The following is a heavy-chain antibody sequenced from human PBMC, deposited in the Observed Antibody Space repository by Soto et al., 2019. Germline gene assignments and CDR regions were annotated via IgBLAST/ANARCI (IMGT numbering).Heavy chain of an antibody. V-gene: IGHV3-33*01. Sequence: QVQLVESGGGVVQPGRSLRLSCAASGFTFSSYGMHWVRQAPGKGLEWVAGIWYDGSNKYYADSVKGRFTISRDNSKNTLYLQMNSLRAEDTAVYYCASTRWLQFHLDDWGQGTLVTVSS. CDR2: IWYDGSNK. D-gene: IGHD5-12*01. CDR3: ASTRWLQFHLDD. J-gene: IGHJ4*02. CDR1: GFTFSSYG.